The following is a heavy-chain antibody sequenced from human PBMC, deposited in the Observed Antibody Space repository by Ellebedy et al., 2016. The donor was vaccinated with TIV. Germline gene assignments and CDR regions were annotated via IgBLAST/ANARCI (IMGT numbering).Heavy chain of an antibody. Sequence: PGGSLRLSCAASGFTFAEHAMHWVRQAPGQGLEWVSLVTGNSANKYYIDSVKGRFTISRDNRKNSLFLQMNSLRVEDTALYYCARSYGDTFPTFFDYWGRGTLVTVSS. CDR2: VTGNSANK. J-gene: IGHJ4*02. CDR3: ARSYGDTFPTFFDY. V-gene: IGHV3-43*02. CDR1: GFTFAEHA. D-gene: IGHD4-17*01.